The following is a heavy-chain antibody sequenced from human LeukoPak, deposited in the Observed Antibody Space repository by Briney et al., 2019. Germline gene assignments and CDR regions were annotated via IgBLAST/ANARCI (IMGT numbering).Heavy chain of an antibody. CDR1: GFTFSSYW. D-gene: IGHD2-8*01. Sequence: GGSLRLSCAASGFTFSSYWMSWVRQAPGKGLEWVANIKRDGSEKYYVDSVKGRFTISRDNAKNSLYLQMNSLRAEDTAVYYCARDFKYCTACYFDYWGQGTLVTVSS. J-gene: IGHJ4*02. CDR3: ARDFKYCTACYFDY. V-gene: IGHV3-7*01. CDR2: IKRDGSEK.